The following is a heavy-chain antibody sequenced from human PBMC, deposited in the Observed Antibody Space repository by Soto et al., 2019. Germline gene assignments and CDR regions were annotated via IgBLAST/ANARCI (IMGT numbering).Heavy chain of an antibody. Sequence: QLQLQESGPGLVRPSETLSLSCTVSGASISSSTYYWGWIRQPPGKGLEWLGTIFYSGSTYYNPSLACRLTISVDTANNEFSLQLSSVTAADTAVYYCARHYCSGADCYAYLYYYMAVWGRGTTVTVSS. CDR3: ARHYCSGADCYAYLYYYMAV. J-gene: IGHJ6*03. D-gene: IGHD2-2*01. V-gene: IGHV4-39*01. CDR1: GASISSSTYY. CDR2: IFYSGST.